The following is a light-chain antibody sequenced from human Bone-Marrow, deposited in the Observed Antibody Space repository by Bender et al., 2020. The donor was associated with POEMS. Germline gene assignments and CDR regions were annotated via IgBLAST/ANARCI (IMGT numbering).Light chain of an antibody. J-gene: IGLJ2*01. CDR1: SSDVGGYNY. V-gene: IGLV2-8*01. Sequence: QSALTQPASVSGSPGQSITISCTGTSSDVGGYNYVSWYQQHPGKAPKLMIYEVSKRPSGVPERFSASKSDNTASLTVSGLQAEDEADYYCSSYAVSNSVLFGGGTKLTVL. CDR3: SSYAVSNSVL. CDR2: EVS.